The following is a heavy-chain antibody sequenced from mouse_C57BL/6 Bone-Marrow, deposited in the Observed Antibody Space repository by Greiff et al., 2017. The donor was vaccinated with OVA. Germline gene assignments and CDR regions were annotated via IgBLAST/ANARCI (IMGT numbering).Heavy chain of an antibody. Sequence: QVQLQQSGAELVKPGASVTISCKASGYAFSSYWMNWVKQRPGKGLEWIGQIYPGDGDTNYNGKFKGKATLTADKSSSTAYMQLSSLTSEDSAVYFCARRDITTVVADYARDYWGQGTSVTVSS. CDR2: IYPGDGDT. J-gene: IGHJ4*01. CDR3: ARRDITTVVADYARDY. V-gene: IGHV1-80*01. CDR1: GYAFSSYW. D-gene: IGHD1-1*01.